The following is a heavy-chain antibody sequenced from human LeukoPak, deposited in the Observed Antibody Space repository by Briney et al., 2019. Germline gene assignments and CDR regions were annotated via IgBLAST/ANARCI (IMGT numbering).Heavy chain of an antibody. CDR2: ISNSGTTV. V-gene: IGHV3-48*03. CDR1: GLNFSNYD. Sequence: GGSLRLSCAASGLNFSNYDMNWVRQAPGKGLYSVSYISNSGTTVYHADSVKGRFTISRDNAKNSVSLQLDSLRAEDTAIYYCAKGDGYSSPWYFDLWGQGTLVTVSS. CDR3: AKGDGYSSPWYFDL. J-gene: IGHJ4*02. D-gene: IGHD5-18*01.